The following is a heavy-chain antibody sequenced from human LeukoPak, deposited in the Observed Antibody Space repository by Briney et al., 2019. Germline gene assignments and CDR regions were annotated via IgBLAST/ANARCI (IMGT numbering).Heavy chain of an antibody. V-gene: IGHV4-61*02. J-gene: IGHJ3*02. CDR2: IYTSGST. Sequence: SQTLSLTCTVSGGSISSGSYYWSWIRQPAGKGLEWIGRIYTSGSTNYNPSLKSRVTISVDTSKNQFSLKLSSVTAADTAVYYCARESSTSNAFDIWGQGTMVTVSS. D-gene: IGHD1-26*01. CDR3: ARESSTSNAFDI. CDR1: GGSISSGSYY.